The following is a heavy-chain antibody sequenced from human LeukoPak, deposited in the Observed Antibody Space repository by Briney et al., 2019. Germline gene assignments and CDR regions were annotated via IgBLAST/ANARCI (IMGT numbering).Heavy chain of an antibody. V-gene: IGHV4-59*08. Sequence: SETLSLTCTVSGGSISSYYWSWIRHPPGKGLELIGYIYYSGSTNYNPSLKSRVTISVDTSKNQFSLKLSSVTAADTAVYYCARLLVPTTYFYYYYGMDVWGQGTTVTVSS. CDR1: GGSISSYY. D-gene: IGHD4-17*01. CDR2: IYYSGST. CDR3: ARLLVPTTYFYYYYGMDV. J-gene: IGHJ6*02.